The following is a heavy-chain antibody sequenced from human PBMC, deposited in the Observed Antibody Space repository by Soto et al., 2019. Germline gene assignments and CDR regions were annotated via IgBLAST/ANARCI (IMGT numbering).Heavy chain of an antibody. Sequence: ASVKVSCKASGYTFTSYGISWVRQAPGQGLEWMGWISAYNGNTNYAQKLQGRVTMTTDTSTSTAYMELRSLRSDDTAVYYCARADYDSSGYLHAEYFQHWGQGTLVTVSS. CDR1: GYTFTSYG. CDR3: ARADYDSSGYLHAEYFQH. J-gene: IGHJ1*01. D-gene: IGHD3-22*01. CDR2: ISAYNGNT. V-gene: IGHV1-18*01.